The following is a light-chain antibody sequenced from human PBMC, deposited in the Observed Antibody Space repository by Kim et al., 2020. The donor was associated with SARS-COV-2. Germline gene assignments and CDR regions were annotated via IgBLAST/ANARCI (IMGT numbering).Light chain of an antibody. V-gene: IGKV3-15*01. CDR3: QQYDNWPLT. CDR1: QSVSSN. CDR2: GAS. Sequence: EIVMTQSPATLSVSAGERATLSCRASQSVSSNLAWYQQKPGQAPRLLIYGASIRPTGIPARFSGSGSGTEFTLTISSLQSEDFAVYYCQQYDNWPLTFGGGTKVDIK. J-gene: IGKJ4*01.